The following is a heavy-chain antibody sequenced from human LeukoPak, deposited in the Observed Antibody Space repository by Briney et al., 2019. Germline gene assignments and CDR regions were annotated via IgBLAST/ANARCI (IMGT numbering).Heavy chain of an antibody. D-gene: IGHD2-15*01. CDR3: ARGRCSSGSCYLFDY. CDR2: INPNSGGT. J-gene: IGHJ4*02. Sequence: ASVKVSCKAAGYTLTGYYMHWVRQAPGQGLEWMGWINPNSGGTSYVQKFQGRVTMTRDTSISTAYMELSKLRSDDTAVYYCARGRCSSGSCYLFDYWGQGTLVTVSS. CDR1: GYTLTGYY. V-gene: IGHV1-2*02.